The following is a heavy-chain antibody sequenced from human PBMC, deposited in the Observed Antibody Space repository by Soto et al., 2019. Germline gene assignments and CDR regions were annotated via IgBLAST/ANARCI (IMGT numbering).Heavy chain of an antibody. D-gene: IGHD5-12*01. CDR2: ISSSSSYI. Sequence: GGSLRLSCAASGFTFSSYSMNWVRQAPGKGLEWVSSISSSSSYIYYADSVKGRFTISRDNAKNSLYLQMNSLRAEDTAVYYCARAVGGYDFGYYYYYMDVWGKGTTVTVSS. V-gene: IGHV3-21*01. J-gene: IGHJ6*03. CDR3: ARAVGGYDFGYYYYYMDV. CDR1: GFTFSSYS.